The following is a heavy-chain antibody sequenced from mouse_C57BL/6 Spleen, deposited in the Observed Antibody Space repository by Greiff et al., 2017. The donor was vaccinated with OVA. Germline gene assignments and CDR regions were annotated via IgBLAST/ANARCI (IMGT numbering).Heavy chain of an antibody. J-gene: IGHJ4*01. D-gene: IGHD1-1*01. CDR2: IRSKSNNYAT. Sequence: EVQRVESGGGLVQPKGSLKLSCAASGFSFNTYAMNWVRQAPGKGLEWVARIRSKSNNYATYYADSVKDRFTISRDDSESMLYLQMNNLKTEDTAMYYCVRGEGVLLRYYAMDYWGQGTSVTVSS. CDR3: VRGEGVLLRYYAMDY. V-gene: IGHV10-1*01. CDR1: GFSFNTYA.